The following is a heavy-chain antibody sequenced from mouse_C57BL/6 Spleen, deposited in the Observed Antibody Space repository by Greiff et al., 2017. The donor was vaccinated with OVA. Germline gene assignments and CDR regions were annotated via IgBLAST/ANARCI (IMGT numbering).Heavy chain of an antibody. CDR1: GYAFTNYL. CDR2: INPGSGGT. D-gene: IGHD2-4*01. CDR3: ARSYYDYDEENYFDY. J-gene: IGHJ2*01. Sequence: VQLQQSGAELVRPGTSVKVSCKASGYAFTNYLIEWVKQRPGQGLEWIGVINPGSGGTNYNEKFKGKATLTADKSSSTPYMQLSSLTSEDSAVYFCARSYYDYDEENYFDYWGQGTTLTVSS. V-gene: IGHV1-54*01.